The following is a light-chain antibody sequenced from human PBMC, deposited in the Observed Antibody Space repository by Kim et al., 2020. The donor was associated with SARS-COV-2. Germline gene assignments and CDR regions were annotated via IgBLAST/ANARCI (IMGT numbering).Light chain of an antibody. Sequence: DIQMTQSPSAMSASVGDRVTITCRASQGISNYLAWFQQKPGKVPKRLIYGASSLQSGVPSRFSGSGSGTEFTLTISSLHPEDFATYYCLQHNNYLTWTFGQGTKVDIK. CDR1: QGISNY. CDR3: LQHNNYLTWT. CDR2: GAS. V-gene: IGKV1-17*03. J-gene: IGKJ1*01.